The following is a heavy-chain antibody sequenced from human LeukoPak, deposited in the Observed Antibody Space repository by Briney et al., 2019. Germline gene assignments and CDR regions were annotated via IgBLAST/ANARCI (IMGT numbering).Heavy chain of an antibody. CDR2: ISYDGSNK. V-gene: IGHV3-30-3*01. Sequence: GGSLSLSCAASGFTFSNYAMYWGHKAPGKGLEWVAVISYDGSNKYYADSVKGRFTISRDNSKNTLYLQMNSLRAEDTAVYYCEKDYSCGWYWGQGTLVTVSS. D-gene: IGHD6-19*01. CDR1: GFTFSNYA. J-gene: IGHJ4*02. CDR3: EKDYSCGWY.